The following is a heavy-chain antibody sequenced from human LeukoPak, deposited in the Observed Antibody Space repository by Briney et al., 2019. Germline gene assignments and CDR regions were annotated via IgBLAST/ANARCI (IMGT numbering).Heavy chain of an antibody. CDR1: GGSISSYC. CDR2: IYYSGST. D-gene: IGHD5-18*01. V-gene: IGHV4-59*01. CDR3: ASGYSYGINDY. Sequence: PSETLSLTCTVSGGSISSYCWSWIRQPPGKGLEWIGYIYYSGSTNYNPSLKSRVTISVDTSKNQFSLKLSSVTAADTAVYYCASGYSYGINDYWGQGTLVTVSS. J-gene: IGHJ4*02.